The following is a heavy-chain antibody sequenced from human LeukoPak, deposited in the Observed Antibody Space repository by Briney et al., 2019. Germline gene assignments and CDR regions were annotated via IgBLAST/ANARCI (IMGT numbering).Heavy chain of an antibody. D-gene: IGHD5-24*01. CDR2: IIPIFGTA. J-gene: IGHJ5*02. V-gene: IGHV1-69*05. CDR1: GGTFSSYA. Sequence: SVKVSCKASGGTFSSYAISWVRQAPGQGLEWMGGIIPIFGTANYAQKFQGRVTITTDESTSTAYMELSSLGSEDTAVYYCARNRRDGYNRWFDPWGQGTLVTVSS. CDR3: ARNRRDGYNRWFDP.